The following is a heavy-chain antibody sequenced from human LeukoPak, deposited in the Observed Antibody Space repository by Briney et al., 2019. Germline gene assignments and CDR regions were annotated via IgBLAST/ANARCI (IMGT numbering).Heavy chain of an antibody. J-gene: IGHJ6*02. Sequence: EPGRSLRLSCAASGFTFSSYAMHWIRQAPGKGLEWVAVISYDGSNKYYADSVKGRFTISRDNSKNTLYLQMNSLRAEDTAAYYCARGVGSASYYYYGMDVWGQGTTVTVSS. D-gene: IGHD6-19*01. CDR2: ISYDGSNK. V-gene: IGHV3-30-3*01. CDR1: GFTFSSYA. CDR3: ARGVGSASYYYYGMDV.